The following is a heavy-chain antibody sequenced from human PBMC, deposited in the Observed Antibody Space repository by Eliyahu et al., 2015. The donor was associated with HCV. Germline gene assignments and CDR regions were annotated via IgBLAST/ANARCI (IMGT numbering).Heavy chain of an antibody. J-gene: IGHJ4*02. CDR2: IYYSGGSNY. D-gene: IGHD6-6*01. CDR3: ARVQTYRSFFDY. Sequence: QVQLQESGPGLVKPSETLSLTCSVSGGSINSYFWSWVRQPPGKGLEWIGYIYYSGGSNYNYNPSLESRVTISVDRSKNQFSLKLRSVTAADTAVYYCARVQTYRSFFDYWGQGTLVTVSS. V-gene: IGHV4-59*01. CDR1: GGSINSYF.